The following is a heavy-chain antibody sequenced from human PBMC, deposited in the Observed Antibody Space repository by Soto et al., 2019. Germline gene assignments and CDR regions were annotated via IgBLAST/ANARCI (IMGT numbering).Heavy chain of an antibody. CDR1: GFTFSSYS. J-gene: IGHJ3*02. CDR2: ISSGSAAI. Sequence: EVQLVESGGGLVQPVGSLRLSCAASGFTFSSYSMNWVRQAPGKGLEWVSYISSGSAAIYYADSVKGRFTISRDNAKNSLYLQMNSLRDEDTAVYCCARGSDAFDIWGQGTMITVSS. V-gene: IGHV3-48*02. CDR3: ARGSDAFDI.